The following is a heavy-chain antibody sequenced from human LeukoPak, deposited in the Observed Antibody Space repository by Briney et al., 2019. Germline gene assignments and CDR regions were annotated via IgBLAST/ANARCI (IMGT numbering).Heavy chain of an antibody. Sequence: GGSLRLSCAASGFTFSSYSMNWVRQAPGKGLEWVSSISSSSSYIYYADSVKGRFTISRDNAKNSLYLQMNGLRAEDTAVYYCAREYYYGSGYWCFDLWGRGTLVTVSS. CDR1: GFTFSSYS. V-gene: IGHV3-21*01. J-gene: IGHJ2*01. CDR3: AREYYYGSGYWCFDL. CDR2: ISSSSSYI. D-gene: IGHD3-10*01.